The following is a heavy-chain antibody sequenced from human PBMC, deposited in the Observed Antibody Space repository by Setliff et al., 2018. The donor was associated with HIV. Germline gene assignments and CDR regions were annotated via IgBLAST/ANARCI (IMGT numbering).Heavy chain of an antibody. V-gene: IGHV5-51*01. Sequence: GESLKISCKGSGYSFTSYWIGWVRQMPGKGLEWMGIIYPGDSDTRYSPSFQGQVTISADKSISTAYLQWSSLKASDTAMYYCASGAGYFYDSSTYPLDYWGQGTLVTVSS. CDR3: ASGAGYFYDSSTYPLDY. D-gene: IGHD3-22*01. CDR2: IYPGDSDT. CDR1: GYSFTSYW. J-gene: IGHJ4*02.